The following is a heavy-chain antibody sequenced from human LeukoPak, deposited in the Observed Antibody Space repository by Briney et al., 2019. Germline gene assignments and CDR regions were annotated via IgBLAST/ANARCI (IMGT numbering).Heavy chain of an antibody. V-gene: IGHV4-34*01. D-gene: IGHD6-19*01. CDR1: GGSFSGYY. Sequence: SETLSLTCAVYGGSFSGYYWSWIRQPPGKGLGWIGEINHSGSTNYNPSLKSRVTISVDTSKNQFSLKLSSVTAADTAVYYCAREQQWLVRPFDYWGQGTLVTVSS. CDR2: INHSGST. CDR3: AREQQWLVRPFDY. J-gene: IGHJ4*02.